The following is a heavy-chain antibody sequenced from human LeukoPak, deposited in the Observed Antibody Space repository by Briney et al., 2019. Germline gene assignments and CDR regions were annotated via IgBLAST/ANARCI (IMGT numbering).Heavy chain of an antibody. CDR1: GGSISSYY. CDR2: IYYSGST. CDR3: ARQELLWFGESPSYGMDV. D-gene: IGHD3-10*01. V-gene: IGHV4-59*08. Sequence: SETLSLTCTVSGGSISSYYWSRIRQPPGKGLEWIGYIYYSGSTNYNPSLKSRVTISVDTSKNQFSLKLSSVTAADTAVYYCARQELLWFGESPSYGMDVWGQGTTVTVSS. J-gene: IGHJ6*02.